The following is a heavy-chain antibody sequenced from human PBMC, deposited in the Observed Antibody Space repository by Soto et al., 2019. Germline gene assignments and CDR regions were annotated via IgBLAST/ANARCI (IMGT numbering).Heavy chain of an antibody. CDR1: GGSLSSGGYY. J-gene: IGHJ4*02. D-gene: IGHD4-17*01. V-gene: IGHV4-31*03. Sequence: TSETLSLTCTVSGGSLSSGGYYWSWIRQHPGKGLEWIGYIYYSGSTYYNPSLKSRVTISVDTSKNQFSLKLSSVTAADTAVYYCARENPTDYGGNLFDYWGQGTLVNVSS. CDR3: ARENPTDYGGNLFDY. CDR2: IYYSGST.